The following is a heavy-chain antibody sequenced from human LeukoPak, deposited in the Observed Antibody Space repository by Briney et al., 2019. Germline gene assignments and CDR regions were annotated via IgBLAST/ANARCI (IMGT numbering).Heavy chain of an antibody. CDR1: GLTFSSYS. Sequence: GGSLRLSCAASGLTFSSYSMNWVRQAPGKGLEWVSYISSSSTIYYADSVKGRFTISRDNAKNSLYLQMNSLRAEDTAVYYCARGPYRGNYYDILTGYYYFDYWGQGTLVTVSS. D-gene: IGHD3-9*01. CDR2: ISSSSTI. V-gene: IGHV3-48*01. J-gene: IGHJ4*02. CDR3: ARGPYRGNYYDILTGYYYFDY.